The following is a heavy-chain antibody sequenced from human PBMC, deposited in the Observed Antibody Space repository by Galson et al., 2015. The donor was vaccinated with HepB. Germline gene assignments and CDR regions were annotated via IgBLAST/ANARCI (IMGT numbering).Heavy chain of an antibody. J-gene: IGHJ3*02. V-gene: IGHV3-53*05. CDR2: IYSGGST. D-gene: IGHD3-10*01. Sequence: RLSCAASGFTVSSNYMSWVRQAPGKGLEWVSVIYSGGSTYYADSVKGRFTISRDNSKNTLYLQMNSLRAEDTAVYYCARDQVWFGGAFDIWGQGTMVTVSS. CDR1: GFTVSSNY. CDR3: ARDQVWFGGAFDI.